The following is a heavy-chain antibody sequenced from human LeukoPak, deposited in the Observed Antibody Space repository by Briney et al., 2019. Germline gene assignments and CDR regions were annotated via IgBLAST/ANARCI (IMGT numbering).Heavy chain of an antibody. D-gene: IGHD3-10*01. Sequence: ASVKVSCKASGYTFASYYMHWVRQAPGQGLEWMGIINPSGGSTSYAQKFQGRVTMTRDTSTSTVYMALSSLRSEDTAVYYCAREATMVRGVIVVDREGMDVWGQGTTVTVSS. CDR1: GYTFASYY. CDR3: AREATMVRGVIVVDREGMDV. J-gene: IGHJ6*02. CDR2: INPSGGST. V-gene: IGHV1-46*01.